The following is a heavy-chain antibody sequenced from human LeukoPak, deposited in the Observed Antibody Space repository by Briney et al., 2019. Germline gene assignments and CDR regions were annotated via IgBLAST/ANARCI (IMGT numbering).Heavy chain of an antibody. CDR2: IWYDGSNT. J-gene: IGHJ4*02. D-gene: IGHD3-3*01. V-gene: IGHV3-33*08. CDR1: GFTFSSYS. Sequence: GRSLRLSCAASGFTFSSYSIHWVRQAPGKGLEWVALIWYDGSNTYYADSVKGRFTISRDDSKNTVYLQMNSLRAEDTALYYCARGFLDFDSWGQGTLVIVSS. CDR3: ARGFLDFDS.